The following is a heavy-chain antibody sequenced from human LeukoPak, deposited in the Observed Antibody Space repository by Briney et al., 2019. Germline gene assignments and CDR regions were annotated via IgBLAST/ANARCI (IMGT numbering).Heavy chain of an antibody. J-gene: IGHJ3*02. CDR2: INHSGST. D-gene: IGHD1-1*01. CDR3: ARDELGTTDVFDI. V-gene: IGHV4-34*01. Sequence: SETLSLTCAVYGGSFSGYYWSWIRQPPGKGLEWIGEINHSGSTKYNPSLKSRVTISVDTSKNQFSLKLSSVTAADTAVYYCARDELGTTDVFDIWGQGTMVTVSS. CDR1: GGSFSGYY.